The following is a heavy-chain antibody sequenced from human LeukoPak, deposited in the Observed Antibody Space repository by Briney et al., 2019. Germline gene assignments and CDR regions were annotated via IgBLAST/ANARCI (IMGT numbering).Heavy chain of an antibody. CDR2: INTDGSST. D-gene: IGHD6-13*01. J-gene: IGHJ4*02. CDR1: GFTFSSYW. CDR3: AKDLGYSSSWYVGYFDY. Sequence: GGSLRLACAASGFTFSSYWMHWVRQAPGKGLVWVSRINTDGSSTSYADSVKGRFTISRDNSKNTLYLQLNSLRAEDTAVYYCAKDLGYSSSWYVGYFDYWGQGTLVTVSS. V-gene: IGHV3-74*01.